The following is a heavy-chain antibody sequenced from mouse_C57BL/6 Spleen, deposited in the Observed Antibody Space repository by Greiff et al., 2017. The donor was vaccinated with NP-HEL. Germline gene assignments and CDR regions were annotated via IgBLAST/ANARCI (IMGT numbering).Heavy chain of an antibody. CDR2: ISSGGSYT. Sequence: EVQGVESGGDLVKPGGSLKLSCAASGFTFSSYGMSWVRQTPDKRLEWVATISSGGSYTYYPDSVKGRFTISRDNAKNTLYLQMSSLKAEDTAMYYCANLMDYWGQGTSVTVSS. CDR1: GFTFSSYG. V-gene: IGHV5-6*01. CDR3: ANLMDY. J-gene: IGHJ4*01.